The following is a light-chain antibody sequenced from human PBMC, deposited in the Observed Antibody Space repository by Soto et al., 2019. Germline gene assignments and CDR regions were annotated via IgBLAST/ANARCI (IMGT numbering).Light chain of an antibody. CDR2: VAS. Sequence: DIQMTQSPSSLSASVGDRGTITCRASQSISNYLSWYQQKPGKAPKLLINVASTLQSGVPSRFSGSGSGTDFTLTISSLQPEDFATYYCQQSNSFPWTFGQGTKVDIK. J-gene: IGKJ1*01. CDR3: QQSNSFPWT. CDR1: QSISNY. V-gene: IGKV1-39*01.